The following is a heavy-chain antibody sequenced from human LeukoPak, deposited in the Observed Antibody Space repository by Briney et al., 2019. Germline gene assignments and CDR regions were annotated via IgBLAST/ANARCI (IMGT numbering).Heavy chain of an antibody. CDR2: IHIYRGNT. V-gene: IGHV1-18*01. CDR3: ARIRDGYNDAYDL. D-gene: IGHD5-24*01. Sequence: ASVKVSCKASGYSSTNYGISWVRQAPGQGLEWMGWIHIYRGNTNYAQKFQGRVTMTTDTSTSTVYMEVRGLRSEDTAIYYCARIRDGYNDAYDLWGQGTVVTVPS. CDR1: GYSSTNYG. J-gene: IGHJ3*01.